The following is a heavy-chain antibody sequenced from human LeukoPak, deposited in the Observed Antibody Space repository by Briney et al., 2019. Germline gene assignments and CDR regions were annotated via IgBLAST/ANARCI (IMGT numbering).Heavy chain of an antibody. CDR2: IYHSGST. CDR1: GGSISSSNW. V-gene: IGHV4-4*02. D-gene: IGHD6-6*01. Sequence: PSGTLSLTCAVSGGSISSSNWWSRVRQPPGKGLEWIGEIYHSGSTNYNPSLKSRVTISVDKSKNQFSLKLSSVTAADTAVYYCASRSISRPYYFDYWGQGTLVTVSS. CDR3: ASRSISRPYYFDY. J-gene: IGHJ4*02.